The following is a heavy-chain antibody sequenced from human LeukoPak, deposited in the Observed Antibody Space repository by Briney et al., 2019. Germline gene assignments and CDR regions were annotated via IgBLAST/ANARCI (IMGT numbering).Heavy chain of an antibody. Sequence: PSETLSLTCAVYGGSFSGYYWSWIRQPPGKGLEWIGEINHSGSTNYNPSLKSRVTISVDTSKNQFSLKLNSVTAADTAVYYCARGAAATYWGQGALVTVSS. CDR2: INHSGST. V-gene: IGHV4-34*01. D-gene: IGHD2-15*01. J-gene: IGHJ4*02. CDR3: ARGAAATY. CDR1: GGSFSGYY.